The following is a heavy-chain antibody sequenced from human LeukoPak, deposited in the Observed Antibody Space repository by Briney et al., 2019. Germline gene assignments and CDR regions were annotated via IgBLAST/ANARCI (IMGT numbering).Heavy chain of an antibody. V-gene: IGHV4-39*07. CDR3: ASVRTGRQPDAFDI. J-gene: IGHJ3*02. CDR1: GGSISSSSYY. D-gene: IGHD3-10*02. Sequence: SETLSLTCTVSGGSISSSSYYWGWIRQPPGKGLEWIGSIYYSGSTYYNPSLKSRVTISVDTSKNQFSLKLSSVTAADTAVYYCASVRTGRQPDAFDIWGQGTMVTVSS. CDR2: IYYSGST.